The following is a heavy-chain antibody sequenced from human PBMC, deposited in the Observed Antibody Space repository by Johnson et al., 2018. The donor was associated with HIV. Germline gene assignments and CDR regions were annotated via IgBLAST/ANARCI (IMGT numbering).Heavy chain of an antibody. V-gene: IGHV3-9*01. D-gene: IGHD6-19*01. Sequence: EVQVLESGGGLVQPGRSLRVSCAASGFTFDDYAMHWVRQTPGKGLEWVSGINWNGGSTSYADSVKGRFTISRDNAKNSLYLQMNSLRAKDTAVYYCARDREYGLAWGWAFDIWGQGTMVTVSS. J-gene: IGHJ3*02. CDR1: GFTFDDYA. CDR3: ARDREYGLAWGWAFDI. CDR2: INWNGGST.